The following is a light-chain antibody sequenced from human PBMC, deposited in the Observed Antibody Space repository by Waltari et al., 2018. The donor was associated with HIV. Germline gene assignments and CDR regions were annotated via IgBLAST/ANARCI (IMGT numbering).Light chain of an antibody. Sequence: QSPLYQPASVSGSPGQSIPIPFPGVSPQIDFYHFVSWYQLRPGKAPQLIIFGVTRRPSGISSRFSGSTSGGTASLTISDLQIEDEADYFCSSFAGTGTPMFGGGTKLTVL. J-gene: IGLJ3*02. CDR3: SSFAGTGTPM. CDR1: SPQIDFYHF. V-gene: IGLV2-14*01. CDR2: GVT.